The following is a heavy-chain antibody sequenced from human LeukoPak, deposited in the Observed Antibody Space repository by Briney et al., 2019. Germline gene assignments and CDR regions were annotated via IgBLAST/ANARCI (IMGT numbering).Heavy chain of an antibody. V-gene: IGHV4-59*01. D-gene: IGHD3-10*01. Sequence: SETLSLTCTVSGGSISSYYWSWIRQPPGKGLEWIGYIYSSGSTNYNPSLKSRLTISVDASKNQFSLKLTSVTAADTAVYYCARAYYYGSGSYGLDYWGQGTLVTASS. CDR3: ARAYYYGSGSYGLDY. CDR1: GGSISSYY. J-gene: IGHJ4*02. CDR2: IYSSGST.